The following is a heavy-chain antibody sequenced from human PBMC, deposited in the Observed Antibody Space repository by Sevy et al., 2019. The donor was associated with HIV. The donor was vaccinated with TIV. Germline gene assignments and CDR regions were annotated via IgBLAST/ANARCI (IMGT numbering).Heavy chain of an antibody. CDR2: IKSNSDGGTT. CDR1: GFSLETFW. V-gene: IGHV3-15*01. J-gene: IGHJ4*02. CDR3: ATAPGTGY. Sequence: GGSLRLSCAASGFSLETFWIHWVRQAPGKGLEWVGRIKSNSDGGTTDYEAPLEGRFTMSRDDSENKIYLQINNLNIEDTAVYYCATAPGTGYWGQGTLVTVSS. D-gene: IGHD3-10*01.